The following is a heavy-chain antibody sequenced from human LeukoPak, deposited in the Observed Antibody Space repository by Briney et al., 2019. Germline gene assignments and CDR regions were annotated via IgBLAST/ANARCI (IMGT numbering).Heavy chain of an antibody. V-gene: IGHV3-7*01. J-gene: IGHJ4*02. CDR3: ARSNPHDY. Sequence: GGSLRLSCAASRFTFSSYWMSWVRQAPGKGLEWVANIKQDGSEKYYVDSVKGRFTISRDNAKNSLYLQMNSLRAEDTAVYYCARSNPHDYWGQGTLVTVSS. CDR1: RFTFSSYW. CDR2: IKQDGSEK. D-gene: IGHD2/OR15-2a*01.